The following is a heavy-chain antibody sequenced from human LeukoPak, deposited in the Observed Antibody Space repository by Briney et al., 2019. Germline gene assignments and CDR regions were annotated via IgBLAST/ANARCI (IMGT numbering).Heavy chain of an antibody. CDR1: GFTFSSYW. CDR2: IKEDGSKK. D-gene: IGHD3-10*01. Sequence: GGSLRLSCAASGFTFSSYWMNWVRQAPGKGLEWVANIKEDGSKKDYADSVKGRFSISRDNAKNSLYLQMNSLRVEDTAVYYCATALVRGRPGWGQGTLVSDSS. CDR3: ATALVRGRPG. J-gene: IGHJ4*02. V-gene: IGHV3-7*01.